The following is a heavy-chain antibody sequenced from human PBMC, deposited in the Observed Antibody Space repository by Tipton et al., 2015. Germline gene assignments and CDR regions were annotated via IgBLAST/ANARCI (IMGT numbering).Heavy chain of an antibody. Sequence: TLSLTCSVSGGSISTYCWSWIRQPPGKGLEWIGYIYSSGSTNYNPSLLSRVTISVDTSKNQFSLKLTSVTAADTAVYYCARMTPMVSYYYYGMDVWGQGTTVTVSS. CDR3: ARMTPMVSYYYYGMDV. J-gene: IGHJ6*02. CDR1: GGSISTYC. CDR2: IYSSGST. D-gene: IGHD5-18*01. V-gene: IGHV4-59*01.